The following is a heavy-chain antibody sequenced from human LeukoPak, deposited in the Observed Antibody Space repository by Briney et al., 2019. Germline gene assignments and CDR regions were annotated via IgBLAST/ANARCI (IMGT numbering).Heavy chain of an antibody. CDR2: INHSGST. D-gene: IGHD5-12*01. CDR1: GGSFSGYY. Sequence: PSETLSLTCAVYGGSFSGYYWSWIRQPPGKGLEWIGEINHSGSTNYNPSLKSRVTISVDTSKNQFSLKLSSVTAADTAVYYCARDPPDYNPFDYWGQGTLVTVSS. V-gene: IGHV4-34*01. CDR3: ARDPPDYNPFDY. J-gene: IGHJ4*02.